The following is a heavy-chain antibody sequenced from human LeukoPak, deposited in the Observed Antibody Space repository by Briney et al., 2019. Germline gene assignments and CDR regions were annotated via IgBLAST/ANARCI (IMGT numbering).Heavy chain of an antibody. J-gene: IGHJ4*02. CDR3: AKGYSITGPKGVGFDY. CDR2: ISGSGGST. D-gene: IGHD6-13*01. CDR1: GFTFSRYA. V-gene: IGHV3-23*01. Sequence: PGGSLRLSCAASGFTFSRYAMSWVRQAPGKGLEWVSAISGSGGSTYYADSVKGRFTISRDNSKNTLYLQMNSLRAEDTAVYYCAKGYSITGPKGVGFDYWGQGTLVTVSS.